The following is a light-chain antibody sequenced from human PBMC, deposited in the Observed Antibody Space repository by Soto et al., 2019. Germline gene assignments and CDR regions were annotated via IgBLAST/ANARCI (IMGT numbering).Light chain of an antibody. CDR1: QSVGIN. Sequence: EILVSLSPAILSVSKGERATLSCRASQSVGINVAWYQQKPGQAPRLLIYGASTRATGSPDRFSASGSATDFTLTISSLQSEDFAVYYCQQYNDWPRTFGQGTKVDIK. CDR3: QQYNDWPRT. J-gene: IGKJ1*01. CDR2: GAS. V-gene: IGKV3-15*01.